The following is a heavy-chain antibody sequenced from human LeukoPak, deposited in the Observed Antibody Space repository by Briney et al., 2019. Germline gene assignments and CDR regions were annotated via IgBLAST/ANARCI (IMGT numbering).Heavy chain of an antibody. J-gene: IGHJ3*01. D-gene: IGHD3-10*02. V-gene: IGHV3-23*01. CDR1: GFTFSSYA. CDR2: ISGGGDYT. CDR3: AKDRNVGLDAIDV. Sequence: PGGSLRLSCAASGFTFSSYAMTWVRQAPGKGLEWVSSISGGGDYTYYTDSVKGRFTISRDNSKNTLFLQMNSLRPEDTAVYYCAKDRNVGLDAIDVWGQGTLVTVSS.